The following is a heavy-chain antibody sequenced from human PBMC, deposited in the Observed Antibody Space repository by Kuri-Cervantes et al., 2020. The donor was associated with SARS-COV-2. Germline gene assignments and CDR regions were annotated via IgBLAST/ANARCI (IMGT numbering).Heavy chain of an antibody. D-gene: IGHD5-24*01. CDR2: ISSSSSYI. CDR3: ARARRWLQSTPFDY. V-gene: IGHV3-21*01. J-gene: IGHJ4*02. Sequence: GGSLRPSFAASGFTFSSDSMNWVRQAPGKGLEWVSSISSSSSYICYADSVKGRFTISRDNAKNSLYLQMNSLRAEDTAVYYCARARRWLQSTPFDYWGQGTLVTVSS. CDR1: GFTFSSDS.